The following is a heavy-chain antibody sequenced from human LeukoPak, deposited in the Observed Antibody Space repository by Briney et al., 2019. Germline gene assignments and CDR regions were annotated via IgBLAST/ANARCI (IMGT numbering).Heavy chain of an antibody. CDR1: GYTFTSYA. D-gene: IGHD3-9*01. Sequence: GASVKVSCKASGYTFTSYAMNWVRQAPGQGLEWMGWINTNTGNPTYAQGFTGRFVISLDTSASTAYLQISSLRAEDTAVYYCAREDILTGYYPDYYFDYWGQGTLVTVSS. CDR2: INTNTGNP. CDR3: AREDILTGYYPDYYFDY. J-gene: IGHJ4*02. V-gene: IGHV7-4-1*02.